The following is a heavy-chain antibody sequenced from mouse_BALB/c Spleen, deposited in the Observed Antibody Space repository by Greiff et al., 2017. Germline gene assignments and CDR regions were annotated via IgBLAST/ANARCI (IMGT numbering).Heavy chain of an antibody. J-gene: IGHJ4*01. CDR3: ARWYYGSSPPYAMDY. V-gene: IGHV5-17*02. Sequence: EVKLMESGGGLVQPGGSRKLSCAASGFTFSSFGMHWVRQAPEKGLEWVAYISSGSSTIYYADTVKGRFTISRDNPKNTLFLQMTSLRSEDTAMYYCARWYYGSSPPYAMDYWGQGTSVTVSS. CDR2: ISSGSSTI. CDR1: GFTFSSFG. D-gene: IGHD1-1*01.